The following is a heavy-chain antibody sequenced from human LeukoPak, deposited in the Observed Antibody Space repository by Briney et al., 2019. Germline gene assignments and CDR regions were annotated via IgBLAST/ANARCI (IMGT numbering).Heavy chain of an antibody. V-gene: IGHV3-30-3*01. CDR2: ISYDGSNK. Sequence: SGRSLRLSCAASGFTFSSYAMHWVRQAPGKGLEWVAVISYDGSNKYYADSVKGRFTISRDNSKNTLYLQMNSLRAEDTAVYYCARVPFQWPIDYWDQGTLVTVSS. D-gene: IGHD6-19*01. CDR3: ARVPFQWPIDY. J-gene: IGHJ4*02. CDR1: GFTFSSYA.